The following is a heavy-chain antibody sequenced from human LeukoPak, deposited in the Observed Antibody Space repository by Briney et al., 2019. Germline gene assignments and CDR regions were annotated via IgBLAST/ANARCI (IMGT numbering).Heavy chain of an antibody. CDR1: GGSFSDYY. V-gene: IGHV4-34*12. J-gene: IGHJ4*02. D-gene: IGHD6-6*01. CDR3: TGSSRSTRYYFDY. CDR2: IFHRGNP. Sequence: PSETLSLTCAVPGGSFSDYYWSWIRQPPGKGLEWIGEIFHRGNPNYNPSLKSRVTISVDTSENQFSLNLTSVAATDSAVYFCTGSSRSTRYYFDYWGQGILVTVSS.